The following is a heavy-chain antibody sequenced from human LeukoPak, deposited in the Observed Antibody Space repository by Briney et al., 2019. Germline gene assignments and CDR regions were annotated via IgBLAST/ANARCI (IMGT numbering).Heavy chain of an antibody. J-gene: IGHJ6*02. D-gene: IGHD3-10*01. V-gene: IGHV3-30*02. CDR1: GFTFTNYG. Sequence: PGGSLRLSCVASGFTFTNYGMHWVRQAPGNGLEWVAFIRSDGSKNYYGDSVRGRFTISRDTSKNTLYLQMNTLRPEDTAVYYCTKASGRNLYGMDVWGQGTTVIVSS. CDR3: TKASGRNLYGMDV. CDR2: IRSDGSKN.